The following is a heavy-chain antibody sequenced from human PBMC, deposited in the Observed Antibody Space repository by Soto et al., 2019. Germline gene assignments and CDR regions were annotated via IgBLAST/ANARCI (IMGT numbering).Heavy chain of an antibody. CDR2: IKSDGSDI. V-gene: IGHV3-74*01. J-gene: IGHJ4*02. CDR3: AESSTERGLGY. CDR1: GFPFSRYW. Sequence: VQLVESGGDLVQPGGSLRLSCAASGFPFSRYWMHWVRQDPVKGLVWVSRIKSDGSDIRYADAVKGRFTISRDNGKNTLYLQMNSLRVEDTAVYYCAESSTERGLGYWGQGTLVTVSS. D-gene: IGHD2-8*02.